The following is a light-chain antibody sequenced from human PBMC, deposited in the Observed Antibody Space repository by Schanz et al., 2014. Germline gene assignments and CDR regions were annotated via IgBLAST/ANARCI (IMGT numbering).Light chain of an antibody. CDR2: GAS. Sequence: EIVLTQSPDTLSLSPGERATLSCRASQSVSSSYLAWYQQKPGQAPRLLIYGASSRATGIPARFSGRGSGTDFTLTISSLEPEDFAVYYCQHRSAWPITFGQGTRLEIK. CDR3: QHRSAWPIT. J-gene: IGKJ5*01. V-gene: IGKV3D-20*02. CDR1: QSVSSSY.